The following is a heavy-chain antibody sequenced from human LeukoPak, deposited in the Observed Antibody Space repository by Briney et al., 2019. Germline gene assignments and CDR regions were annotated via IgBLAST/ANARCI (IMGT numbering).Heavy chain of an antibody. CDR3: ARGGIQVSGIDEFDY. Sequence: QAGGSLRLSCAASGFTFIDYDMHWVRQVIGKGLEWVSAIGIRGDTHYSGSVKGRFTISRENAESSLYLQMNSLRAEDTAVYYCARGGIQVSGIDEFDYLGQGTLVTVSS. CDR1: GFTFIDYD. D-gene: IGHD6-19*01. CDR2: IGIRGDT. V-gene: IGHV3-13*01. J-gene: IGHJ4*02.